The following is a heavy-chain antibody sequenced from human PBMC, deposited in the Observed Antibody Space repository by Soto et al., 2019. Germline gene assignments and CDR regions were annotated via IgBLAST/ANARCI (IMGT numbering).Heavy chain of an antibody. CDR2: IISSSSYI. CDR3: ARDQRHRYCISCSAFDI. CDR1: GFTFSSYS. Sequence: EVQLVESGGGLVKPGGSLRLSCAASGFTFSSYSMNWVRQAPGKGLEWVSSIISSSSYIYYADSVKGRFTISRDNAKNSLYLQMNSLRAEDTAVYYCARDQRHRYCISCSAFDIWGQGTMVTVSS. V-gene: IGHV3-21*01. D-gene: IGHD2-2*01. J-gene: IGHJ3*02.